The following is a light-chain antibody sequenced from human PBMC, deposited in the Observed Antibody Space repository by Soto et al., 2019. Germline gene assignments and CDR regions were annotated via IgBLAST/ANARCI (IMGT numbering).Light chain of an antibody. CDR1: TSDVGGYNY. CDR2: ELS. Sequence: QLVLTQPASVSGSPGQSITISCTGTTSDVGGYNYVSWYQQHPGKAPKLMIYELSNRPSGVSDRFSGSRSDNTASLTISGLQPDDEADYYCSSYTSSNLVIFGGGTKLTVL. CDR3: SSYTSSNLVI. V-gene: IGLV2-14*01. J-gene: IGLJ2*01.